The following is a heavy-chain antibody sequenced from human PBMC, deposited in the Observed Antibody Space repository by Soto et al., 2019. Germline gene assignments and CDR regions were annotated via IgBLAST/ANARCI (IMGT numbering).Heavy chain of an antibody. CDR2: ISYDGSNK. Sequence: TGGSQRLSCAASGFTFSSYAMHWVRQAPGKGLEWVAVISYDGSNKYYADSVKGRFTISRDNSKNTLYLQMNSLRAEDTAVYYCARDPRWIPVYGMDVWGQGTTVTVSS. V-gene: IGHV3-30-3*01. CDR1: GFTFSSYA. J-gene: IGHJ6*02. CDR3: ARDPRWIPVYGMDV. D-gene: IGHD5-12*01.